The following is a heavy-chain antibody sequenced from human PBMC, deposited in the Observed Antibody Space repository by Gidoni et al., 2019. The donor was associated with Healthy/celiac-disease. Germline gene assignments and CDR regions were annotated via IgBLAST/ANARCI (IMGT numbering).Heavy chain of an antibody. CDR1: GGTFSSYT. D-gene: IGHD2-15*01. CDR2: IIPILGIA. J-gene: IGHJ5*02. CDR3: ARGCSGGSCYPNWFDP. V-gene: IGHV1-69*02. Sequence: QVQLVQSGAEVKKPGSSVKVSCKASGGTFSSYTISWVRQAPGQGLEWMGRIIPILGIANYAQKFQGRVTITADKSTSTAYMELSSLRSEDTAVYYCARGCSGGSCYPNWFDPWGQGTLVTVSS.